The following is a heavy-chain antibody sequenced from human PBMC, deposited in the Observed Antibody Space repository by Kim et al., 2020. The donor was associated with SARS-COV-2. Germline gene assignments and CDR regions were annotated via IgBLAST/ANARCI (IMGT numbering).Heavy chain of an antibody. Sequence: GSLRLSCAVSGFTFSNYGMNWVRQAPGKGLEWVAGIWYDGSKKYYGESVKGRFTISRDNSQNMVYLQMNSLRAEDTAVYYCARDFPYTMVRGLNLFYFDYWGQGNLVTVSS. CDR3: ARDFPYTMVRGLNLFYFDY. CDR1: GFTFSNYG. CDR2: IWYDGSKK. J-gene: IGHJ4*02. D-gene: IGHD3-10*01. V-gene: IGHV3-33*01.